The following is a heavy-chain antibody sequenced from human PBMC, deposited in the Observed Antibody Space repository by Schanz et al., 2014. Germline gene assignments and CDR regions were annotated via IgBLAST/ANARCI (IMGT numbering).Heavy chain of an antibody. CDR3: ARNYGGHSEESDRYGMDV. J-gene: IGHJ6*02. Sequence: QVQLVQSGAEVKKPGASVKVSCKASGYTFTRYYIHWVRQAPGQGLEWMGIINPSGGSTTYAQKLQGRVTMTSDTSTSTVYXELSSLRSEDTAVYXXARNYGGHSEESDRYGMDVWGQGTTVTVSS. D-gene: IGHD4-17*01. V-gene: IGHV1-46*01. CDR1: GYTFTRYY. CDR2: INPSGGST.